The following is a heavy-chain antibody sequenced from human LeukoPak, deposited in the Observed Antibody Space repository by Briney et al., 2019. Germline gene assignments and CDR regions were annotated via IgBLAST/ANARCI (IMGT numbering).Heavy chain of an antibody. D-gene: IGHD6-13*01. V-gene: IGHV3-23*01. CDR2: ISASGGST. J-gene: IGHJ4*02. Sequence: GGSLRLSCAASGFTFSSYAMSWVRQAPGQGLQWVSTISASGGSTYYADSVKGRFTISRDNSRNTLYLQMNSLRAEDTAVYYCVRSDGHSSSWPLDYWGQGALVTVSS. CDR1: GFTFSSYA. CDR3: VRSDGHSSSWPLDY.